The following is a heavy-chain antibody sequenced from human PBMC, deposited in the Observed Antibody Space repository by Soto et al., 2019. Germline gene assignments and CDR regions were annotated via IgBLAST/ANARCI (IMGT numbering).Heavy chain of an antibody. J-gene: IGHJ6*02. CDR1: GGSISSGDYY. D-gene: IGHD3-3*01. Sequence: PSETLSLTCTVSGGSISSGDYYWSWIRQPPGKGLEWIGYIYYSGSTYYNPSLKSRVTISVDTSKNQFSLKLSSVTAADTAVYYCARDLRGFWSGVYGMDVWGQGTTVTVSS. CDR2: IYYSGST. V-gene: IGHV4-30-4*01. CDR3: ARDLRGFWSGVYGMDV.